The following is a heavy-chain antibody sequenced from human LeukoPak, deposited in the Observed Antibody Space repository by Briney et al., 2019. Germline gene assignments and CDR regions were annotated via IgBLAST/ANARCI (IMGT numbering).Heavy chain of an antibody. CDR1: GYTFTGYY. V-gene: IGHV1-2*02. CDR2: INPNSGGT. J-gene: IGHJ4*02. CDR3: ARVQWLVREEYFDY. D-gene: IGHD6-19*01. Sequence: GASVKVSCKASGYTFTGYYMHWVRQAPGQGLEWMGWINPNSGGTNYAQKFQGRVTMTRDTSISTAYMELSRLRSDDTAVYYCARVQWLVREEYFDYWGQGTLVTVSS.